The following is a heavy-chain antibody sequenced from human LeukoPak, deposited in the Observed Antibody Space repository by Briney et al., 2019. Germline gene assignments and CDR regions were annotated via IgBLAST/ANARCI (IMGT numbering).Heavy chain of an antibody. D-gene: IGHD4-17*01. CDR2: IYYSGST. J-gene: IGHJ4*02. CDR3: ARHYGIKNRYYFDY. Sequence: SETLSLTCTVSGGSISSYYWSWIRQPPGKGLEWIGYIYYSGSTNYSPSLKSRVTISVDTSKNQFSLKLSSVTAADTAVYYCARHYGIKNRYYFDYWGQGTLVTASS. V-gene: IGHV4-59*01. CDR1: GGSISSYY.